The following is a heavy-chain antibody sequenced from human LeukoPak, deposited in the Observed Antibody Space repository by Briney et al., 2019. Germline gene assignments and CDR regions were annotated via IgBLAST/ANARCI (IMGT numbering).Heavy chain of an antibody. CDR1: GFTFITSA. J-gene: IGHJ4*02. V-gene: IGHV3-30*04. D-gene: IGHD3-22*01. CDR3: ARPITTYYYDSSGPFEY. CDR2: ISYDGVNI. Sequence: PGRSLRLSCAASGFTFITSAMHWVRQGPGKGLEWVAVISYDGVNIYYADSVKGRFTISRDNSKNTLYLQMHSLRAEDTAVYYCARPITTYYYDSSGPFEYWGRGTLVTVSS.